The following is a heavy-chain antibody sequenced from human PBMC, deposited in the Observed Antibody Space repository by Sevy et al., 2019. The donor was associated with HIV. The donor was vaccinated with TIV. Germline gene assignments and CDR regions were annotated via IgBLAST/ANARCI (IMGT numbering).Heavy chain of an antibody. CDR2: ISYDGSNK. CDR1: GFTFSSYA. V-gene: IGHV3-30-3*01. CDR3: ARGGAPGVATPSPFDY. Sequence: GGSLRLSCAASGFTFSSYAMHWVRQAPGKGLEWVAVISYDGSNKYYADSVKGRFTISRDNSKNTLYLQMNSLRAEDTAGYYCARGGAPGVATPSPFDYWGQGTLVTVSS. D-gene: IGHD5-12*01. J-gene: IGHJ4*02.